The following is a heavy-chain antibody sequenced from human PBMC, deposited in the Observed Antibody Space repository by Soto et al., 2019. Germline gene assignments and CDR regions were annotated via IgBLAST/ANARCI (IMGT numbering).Heavy chain of an antibody. D-gene: IGHD1-26*01. Sequence: PGGSLRLSCAASGFTFSSYSMNWVRQAPGKGLEWVSSISSSSSYIYYADSVKGRFTISRDNAKNSLYLQMNSLRAEDTAVYYCARGGRVGATSFDYWGQGTLVTVSS. J-gene: IGHJ4*02. CDR2: ISSSSSYI. V-gene: IGHV3-21*01. CDR3: ARGGRVGATSFDY. CDR1: GFTFSSYS.